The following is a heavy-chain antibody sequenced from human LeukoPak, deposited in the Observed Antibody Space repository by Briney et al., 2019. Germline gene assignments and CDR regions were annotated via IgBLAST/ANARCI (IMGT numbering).Heavy chain of an antibody. V-gene: IGHV4-59*12. CDR1: GGSMSSYY. CDR3: ARPNYDYVWGSYRYLGLDY. D-gene: IGHD3-16*02. CDR2: IDHSGST. Sequence: SETLSLTCSVSGGSMSSYYWSWIRQPPGKGLEWIGYIDHSGSTNYNPSLKSRVTISVDTSKNQFSLKLSSVTAADTAVYYCARPNYDYVWGSYRYLGLDYWGQGTLVTVSS. J-gene: IGHJ4*02.